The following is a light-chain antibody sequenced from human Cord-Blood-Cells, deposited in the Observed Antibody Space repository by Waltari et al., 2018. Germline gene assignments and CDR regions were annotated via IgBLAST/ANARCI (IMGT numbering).Light chain of an antibody. CDR1: QDISNY. J-gene: IGKJ5*01. V-gene: IGKV1-33*01. Sequence: DIQMTQSPSSLSASVGDRVTITCQASQDISNYFNWYQQKPGKAPKLLIYDASNLETGVPSRVSGSGSGTDFTFTISSLQPEDIATDYCQQYDNRPITFGQGTRLEIK. CDR3: QQYDNRPIT. CDR2: DAS.